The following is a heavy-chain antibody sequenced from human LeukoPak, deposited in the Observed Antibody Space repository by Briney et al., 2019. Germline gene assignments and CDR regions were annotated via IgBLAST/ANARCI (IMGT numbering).Heavy chain of an antibody. V-gene: IGHV1-2*02. CDR2: INPNSGVT. J-gene: IGHJ5*02. CDR3: ARAGLLWFGELLYNWFDP. Sequence: ASLRVSSKAAGYTFTGYYMHWVRQAAGQGLEGMGWINPNSGVTNYAQKFQGRVTMTRDTCISTAYMELSRLRSDDTAVYYCARAGLLWFGELLYNWFDPWGQGTLVTVSS. D-gene: IGHD3-10*01. CDR1: GYTFTGYY.